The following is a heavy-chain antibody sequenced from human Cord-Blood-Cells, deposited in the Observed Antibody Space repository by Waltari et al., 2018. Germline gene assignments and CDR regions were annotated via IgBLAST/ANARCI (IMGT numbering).Heavy chain of an antibody. CDR2: IYYSGST. J-gene: IGHJ4*02. CDR1: GGSISSSSYY. CDR3: ASFERGSAGY. V-gene: IGHV4-39*07. Sequence: QLQLQESGPGLVKPSETLSLICTVSGGSISSSSYYWGWFRQPPGKGLEWIGSIYYSGSTYYNPSLKSRVTISVDTSKNQFSLKLSSVTAADTAVYYCASFERGSAGYWGQGTLVTVSS. D-gene: IGHD3-9*01.